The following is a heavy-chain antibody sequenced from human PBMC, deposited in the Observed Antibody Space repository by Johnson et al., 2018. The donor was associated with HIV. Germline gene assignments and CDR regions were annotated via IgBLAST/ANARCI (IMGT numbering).Heavy chain of an antibody. CDR3: AKAYSAVVGDAFDI. D-gene: IGHD3-22*01. CDR1: GFTFSGSA. CDR2: IKSKANSYAT. V-gene: IGHV3-73*01. Sequence: VQLVESGGGLVQPGESLKLSCVASGFTFSGSALHWVRQASGKGLEWLGRIKSKANSYATEYSASVKGRFSISRDDLKNTAYLQMNSLRAEDTAVYYCAKAYSAVVGDAFDIWGQGTMVTVSS. J-gene: IGHJ3*02.